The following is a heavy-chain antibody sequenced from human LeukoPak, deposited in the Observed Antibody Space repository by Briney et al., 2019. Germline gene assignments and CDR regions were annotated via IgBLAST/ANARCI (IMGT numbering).Heavy chain of an antibody. CDR3: AEGLY. J-gene: IGHJ4*02. CDR2: IYYSGST. CDR1: GSSISSSSYY. Sequence: PSETLSLTCTVSGSSISSSSYYWGWVRQPPGKGLEWIGSIYYSGSTYYNPSLKSRVTISVDTSKKQFSLKLSSVTAADTAMYYCAEGLYWGQGTLVTVSS. V-gene: IGHV4-39*07.